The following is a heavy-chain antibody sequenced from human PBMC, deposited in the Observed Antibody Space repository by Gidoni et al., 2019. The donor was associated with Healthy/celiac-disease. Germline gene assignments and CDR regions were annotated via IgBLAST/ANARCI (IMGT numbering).Heavy chain of an antibody. J-gene: IGHJ6*03. Sequence: QLQLQESGPGLVKPSETLSLTCPVSGGSISSSSYYWGWIRQPPGKGLEWIGSIYYSGSTYYNPSLKSRVTISGDTSKNQFSLKLSSVTAADTAVYYCARLPTTVKYYYYYYMDVWGKGTTVTVSS. CDR2: IYYSGST. CDR1: GGSISSSSYY. CDR3: ARLPTTVKYYYYYYMDV. D-gene: IGHD4-17*01. V-gene: IGHV4-39*01.